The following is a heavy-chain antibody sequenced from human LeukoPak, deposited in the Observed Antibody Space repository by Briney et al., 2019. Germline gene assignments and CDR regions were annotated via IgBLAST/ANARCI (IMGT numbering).Heavy chain of an antibody. CDR2: ISSSSSTI. D-gene: IGHD2-8*01. J-gene: IGHJ4*02. V-gene: IGHV3-48*01. CDR1: GFTFSSYS. CDR3: ARRRGMGSLDY. Sequence: GGSLRLSCAASGFTFSSYSMNWVRQAPGKGLEWVSYISSSSSTIYYADSVKGRFTISRDNAKNSLYLQMNSLRADDTAVYYCARRRGMGSLDYWGQGTLVTVSS.